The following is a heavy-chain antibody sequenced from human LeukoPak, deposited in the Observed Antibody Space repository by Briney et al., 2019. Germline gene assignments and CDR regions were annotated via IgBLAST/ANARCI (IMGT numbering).Heavy chain of an antibody. J-gene: IGHJ4*02. V-gene: IGHV5-51*03. Sequence: PGESLKISCKGSGYSFTSYWIGWVRQMPGKGLEWMGIIYPGDSDTRYSPSFQGQVTISADKSISTAYLQWRSLKASDTAMYYCARSKQLVGRMGLDWLFDYWGQGTLVTVSS. CDR3: ARSKQLVGRMGLDWLFDY. CDR2: IYPGDSDT. CDR1: GYSFTSYW. D-gene: IGHD6-6*01.